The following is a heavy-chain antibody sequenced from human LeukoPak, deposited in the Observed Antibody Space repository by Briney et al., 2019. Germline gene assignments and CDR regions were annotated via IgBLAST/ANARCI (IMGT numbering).Heavy chain of an antibody. CDR3: AELGITMIGGV. D-gene: IGHD3-10*02. CDR2: INWNGGST. CDR1: GFTFDDYG. Sequence: PGGSLRLSCAASGFTFDDYGMSWVRQAPGKGLEWVSGINWNGGSTGYADSVKGRFTISRDNAKNSLYLQMNSLRAVDTAVYYCAELGITMIGGVWGKGTTVTISS. J-gene: IGHJ6*04. V-gene: IGHV3-20*04.